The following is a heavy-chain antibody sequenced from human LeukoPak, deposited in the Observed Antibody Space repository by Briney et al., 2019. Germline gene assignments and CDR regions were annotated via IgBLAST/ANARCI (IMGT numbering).Heavy chain of an antibody. D-gene: IGHD3-10*01. Sequence: ASVKVSCKASGGTFSSYAISWVRQAPGQGLEWMGGIIPIFGTANYAQKFQGRVTITTDESTSTAYMELSSLRSEDTAVYYCAIAGRGYYYYYYMDVWGKGTTVTVSS. CDR3: AIAGRGYYYYYYMDV. CDR1: GGTFSSYA. CDR2: IIPIFGTA. V-gene: IGHV1-69*05. J-gene: IGHJ6*03.